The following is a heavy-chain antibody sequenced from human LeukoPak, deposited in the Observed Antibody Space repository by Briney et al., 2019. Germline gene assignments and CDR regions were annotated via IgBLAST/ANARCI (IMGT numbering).Heavy chain of an antibody. Sequence: GGSLRLSCAASGFTFSSYAMNWVRQAPGKGLEWVSAISGSGGSTYYADSVKGRFTISRDNSKNTLYLQMNSLRAEDTAVYYCAKAESIVVVPAAIGYWGQGTLVTVSS. CDR3: AKAESIVVVPAAIGY. D-gene: IGHD2-2*01. CDR2: ISGSGGST. V-gene: IGHV3-23*01. J-gene: IGHJ4*02. CDR1: GFTFSSYA.